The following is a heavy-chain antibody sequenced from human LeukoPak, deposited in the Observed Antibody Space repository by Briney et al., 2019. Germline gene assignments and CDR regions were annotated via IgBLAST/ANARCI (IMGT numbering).Heavy chain of an antibody. CDR1: GSTFSSYS. CDR2: ISSSGSYI. D-gene: IGHD3-10*01. CDR3: ARDPSYGSAPWYFDL. J-gene: IGHJ2*01. V-gene: IGHV3-21*01. Sequence: PGGSLRLSCAASGSTFSSYSMNWVRQAPGKGLEWVSSISSSGSYIYYADSVKGRFTISRDNAKNSLYLQMNSLRAEDTAVYYCARDPSYGSAPWYFDLWGRGTLVTVSS.